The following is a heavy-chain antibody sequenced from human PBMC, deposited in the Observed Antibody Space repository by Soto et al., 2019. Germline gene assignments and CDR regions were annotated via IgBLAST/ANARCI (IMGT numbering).Heavy chain of an antibody. CDR3: ARPKVIVGATTYAFDI. J-gene: IGHJ3*02. V-gene: IGHV1-8*01. Sequence: QVQLVQSGAEVKKPGASVKVSCKASGYTFTSYDINWVRQATGQGLEWMGWMNPNSGNTGYAQKFQGRVTMTRNTSRSTAYMELSSLRSEDTAVYYCARPKVIVGATTYAFDIWGQGTMVTVSS. CDR2: MNPNSGNT. D-gene: IGHD1-26*01. CDR1: GYTFTSYD.